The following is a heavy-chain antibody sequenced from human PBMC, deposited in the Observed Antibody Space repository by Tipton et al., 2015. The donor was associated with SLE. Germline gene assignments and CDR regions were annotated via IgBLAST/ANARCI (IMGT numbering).Heavy chain of an antibody. CDR3: ARESVESYGYAGAYYYHYGLDV. CDR1: GGSVNGHY. V-gene: IGHV4-59*02. Sequence: TLSLTCTVSGGSVNGHYWNWIRQAPGKGLEWIGYIYYKGSTDYKSSLKSRLTISIDTSKNQVSLKLTSVTAADTAVYYCARESVESYGYAGAYYYHYGLDVWGQGTTVTVSS. J-gene: IGHJ6*02. D-gene: IGHD3-16*01. CDR2: IYYKGST.